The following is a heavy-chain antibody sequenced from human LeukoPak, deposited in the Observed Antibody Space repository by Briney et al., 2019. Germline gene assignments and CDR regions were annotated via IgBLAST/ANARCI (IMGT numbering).Heavy chain of an antibody. Sequence: GGSLRLSCAASGFTFRNYAMSWVRQAPGKGLEWVSSISGSGSSTYYADSVQGRFTISRDNSKNTLFLQMNSLTPEDTAVYYCAKVSGGGLYYDGMDVWGQGTTVTVSS. D-gene: IGHD1-14*01. V-gene: IGHV3-23*01. CDR2: ISGSGSST. CDR3: AKVSGGGLYYDGMDV. J-gene: IGHJ6*02. CDR1: GFTFRNYA.